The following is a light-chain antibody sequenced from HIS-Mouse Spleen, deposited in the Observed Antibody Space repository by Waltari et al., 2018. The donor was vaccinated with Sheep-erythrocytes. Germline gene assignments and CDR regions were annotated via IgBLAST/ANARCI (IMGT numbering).Light chain of an antibody. Sequence: SSELTQDPAVSVALGQTVRITCQGDSLRSYYESWYQQKHGQAPVLVIYSKNNRPSGIPDRFSGSSSGNTASLTITGAQAEDEADYYCNSRDSSGKVFGGGTKLTVL. J-gene: IGLJ2*01. CDR1: SLRSYY. CDR2: SKN. CDR3: NSRDSSGKV. V-gene: IGLV3-19*01.